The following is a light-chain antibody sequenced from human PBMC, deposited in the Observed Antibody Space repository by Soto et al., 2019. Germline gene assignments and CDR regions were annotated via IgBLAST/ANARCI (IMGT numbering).Light chain of an antibody. J-gene: IGLJ1*01. CDR2: DVS. Sequence: QSALTQPASVSGSPGQSITISCTGTSSDVGGHNSVAWYQHNPGKAPKLMIYDVSNRPSGVSSRFSGSKSGNTASLRISGLQAEDEADYYCCSYAGTSHVFGTGTKVTVL. CDR3: CSYAGTSHV. V-gene: IGLV2-23*02. CDR1: SSDVGGHNS.